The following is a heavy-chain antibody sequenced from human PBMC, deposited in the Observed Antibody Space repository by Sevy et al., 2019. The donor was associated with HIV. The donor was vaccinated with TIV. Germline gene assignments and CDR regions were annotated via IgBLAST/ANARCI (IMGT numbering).Heavy chain of an antibody. CDR2: IWFDGSNT. CDR3: ARDLEFYDNGDYGPAFMPDY. Sequence: QLGGPLRLSCAASGFTFSSYGMHWVRQAPGKGLEWVALIWFDGSNTYYADSVKGRFTISRDIAKNTLHLQMNSLRGEDTAVYYCARDLEFYDNGDYGPAFMPDYWGQGTLVTVSS. CDR1: GFTFSSYG. V-gene: IGHV3-33*01. J-gene: IGHJ4*02. D-gene: IGHD4-17*01.